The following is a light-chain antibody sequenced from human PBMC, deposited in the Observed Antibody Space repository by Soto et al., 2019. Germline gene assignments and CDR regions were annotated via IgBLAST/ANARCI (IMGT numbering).Light chain of an antibody. CDR3: QPRCHLPN. CDR2: DAS. CDR1: QSFISY. J-gene: IGKJ5*01. V-gene: IGKV3-11*01. Sequence: EIVLTQSPATLSLSPGERATLSCRASQSFISYLACYQQKPDQAPRLLIYDASNRTTGIPARFSGGSSGADFPLTISSQAHDVFAVYYCQPRCHLPNFGQRTRLAI.